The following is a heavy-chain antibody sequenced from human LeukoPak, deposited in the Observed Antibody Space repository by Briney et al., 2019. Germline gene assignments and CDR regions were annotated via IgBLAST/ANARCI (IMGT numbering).Heavy chain of an antibody. Sequence: ASVKVSCKASGYTFTSYGISWVRHAPGQGLEWMGWITAYNGNTNYAQKLQGRVTMTTDTSTSTAYMELRSLRSDDTAVYYCAREGDDYVWGSYRLFDYWGQGTLVTVSS. J-gene: IGHJ4*02. V-gene: IGHV1-18*01. D-gene: IGHD3-16*02. CDR3: AREGDDYVWGSYRLFDY. CDR2: ITAYNGNT. CDR1: GYTFTSYG.